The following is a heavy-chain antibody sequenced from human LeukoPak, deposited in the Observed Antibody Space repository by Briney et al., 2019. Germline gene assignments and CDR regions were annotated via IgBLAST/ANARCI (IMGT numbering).Heavy chain of an antibody. V-gene: IGHV4-4*07. CDR1: GGSISSCY. Sequence: SETLSLTCTVSGGSISSCYWSWIRQPAGEGLEWIGRISSSGSTNYNPSLRSRITMSADTSKNQFSLKLSSVTAADTAVYYCARDRPTPGDCTSTTCYRWFDPWGQGTLVSVSS. CDR3: ARDRPTPGDCTSTTCYRWFDP. CDR2: ISSSGST. J-gene: IGHJ5*02. D-gene: IGHD2-2*01.